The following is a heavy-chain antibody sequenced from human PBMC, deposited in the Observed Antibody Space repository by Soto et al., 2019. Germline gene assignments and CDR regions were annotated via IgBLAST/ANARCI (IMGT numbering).Heavy chain of an antibody. CDR3: ARTPPDYDSSGSFDAYYYYYGMDV. CDR2: IYSGGST. Sequence: GGSLRLSCAASGFTVSSNYMSWVRQAPGKGLEWVSVIYSGGSTYYADSVKGRFTISRDNSKNTLYLQMNSLRAEDTAVYYCARTPPDYDSSGSFDAYYYYYGMDVWGQGTTVTVSS. V-gene: IGHV3-53*01. J-gene: IGHJ6*02. CDR1: GFTVSSNY. D-gene: IGHD3-22*01.